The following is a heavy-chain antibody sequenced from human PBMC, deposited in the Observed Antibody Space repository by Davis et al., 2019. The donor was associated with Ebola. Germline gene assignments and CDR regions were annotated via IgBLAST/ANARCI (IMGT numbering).Heavy chain of an antibody. CDR2: ISNLALKT. CDR3: ADPLSSV. CDR1: GSNFSPYA. Sequence: PGGSLRLSCVGSGSNFSPYAMGWVRQIPGRGLECVSVISNLALKTFYSDSVQGRFIISRDNSKSIVSLQMNNLRVDDTAIYYCADPLSSVWGQGTTVTVS. J-gene: IGHJ6*02. D-gene: IGHD2/OR15-2a*01. V-gene: IGHV3-23*01.